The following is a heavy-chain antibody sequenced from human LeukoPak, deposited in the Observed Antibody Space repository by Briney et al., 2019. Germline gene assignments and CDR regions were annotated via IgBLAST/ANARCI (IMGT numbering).Heavy chain of an antibody. CDR2: ISGSGCST. V-gene: IGHV3-23*01. CDR1: GFTFSSYA. D-gene: IGHD3-10*01. J-gene: IGHJ4*02. CDR3: AKCGSGSAIEYYFDY. Sequence: PGGSLRLSCAASGFTFSSYAMSWVRQAPGKGLEWVSAISGSGCSTYYADSVKGRFTISRDNSKNTLYLQMNSLRAEDTAVYYCAKCGSGSAIEYYFDYWGQGTLVTVAS.